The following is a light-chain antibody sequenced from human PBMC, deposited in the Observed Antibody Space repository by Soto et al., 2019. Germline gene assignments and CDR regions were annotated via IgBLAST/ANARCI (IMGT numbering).Light chain of an antibody. V-gene: IGKV1-5*01. CDR1: QSFSSW. J-gene: IGKJ1*01. CDR3: QQGYSTPRT. CDR2: DAS. Sequence: DIQMTQSPSTLSASVGDRVTITCRASQSFSSWLAWYQQKPGKAPKLLIYDASSLESGVPSRFSGSGSGTEFTLTISSLQPEDFATYYCQQGYSTPRTFGQGTKVDIK.